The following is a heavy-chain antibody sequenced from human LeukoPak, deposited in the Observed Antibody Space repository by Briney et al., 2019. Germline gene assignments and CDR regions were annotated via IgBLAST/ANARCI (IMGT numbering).Heavy chain of an antibody. CDR3: ARGGGFTPASWYFDL. D-gene: IGHD2-15*01. Sequence: ASVKVSFKASGYTFTSYYMHWVRQAPGPGLEWMGIINPSGGSTSYAQKFQGRVTMTRDTSTSTVYMELSSLRSEDTAVYYCARGGGFTPASWYFDLWGRGTLVTVSS. CDR1: GYTFTSYY. CDR2: INPSGGST. J-gene: IGHJ2*01. V-gene: IGHV1-46*01.